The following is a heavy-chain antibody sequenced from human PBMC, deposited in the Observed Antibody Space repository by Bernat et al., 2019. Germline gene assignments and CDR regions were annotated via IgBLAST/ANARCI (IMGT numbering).Heavy chain of an antibody. CDR1: GGSFSGYY. CDR2: INHSGST. CDR3: ARHLNYYGSGSYYTFDY. D-gene: IGHD3-10*01. J-gene: IGHJ4*02. Sequence: QVQLQQWGSGLLKPSETLSLTCAVYGGSFSGYYWSWIRQPPGKGLEWIGEINHSGSTNYNPSLKSRVTISVDTSKSQFSLKLSYVTAADTAVYYCARHLNYYGSGSYYTFDYWGQGTLVTVSS. V-gene: IGHV4-34*01.